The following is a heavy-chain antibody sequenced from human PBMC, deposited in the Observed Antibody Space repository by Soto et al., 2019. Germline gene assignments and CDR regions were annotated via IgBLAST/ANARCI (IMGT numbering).Heavy chain of an antibody. CDR1: GFTFSSYW. V-gene: IGHV3-74*01. CDR3: ARDPPNKLGYCSGGSCPRFDP. D-gene: IGHD2-15*01. Sequence: GGSLRLSCAASGFTFSSYWMHWVRQAPGKGLVWVSRINSDGSSTSYADSVKGRFTISRDNAKNTLYLQMNSLRAEDTAVYYCARDPPNKLGYCSGGSCPRFDPWGQGTLVTVSS. J-gene: IGHJ5*02. CDR2: INSDGSST.